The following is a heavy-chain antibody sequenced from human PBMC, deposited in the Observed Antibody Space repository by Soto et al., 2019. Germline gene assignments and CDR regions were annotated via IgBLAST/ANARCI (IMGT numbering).Heavy chain of an antibody. D-gene: IGHD3-3*01. CDR3: ATKPEYYDFWSGIDAFDI. Sequence: EVQLVESGGGLVKPGGSLRLSCAASGFTFSSYSMNWVRQAPGKGLEWVSSISSSSSYIYYADSVKGRFTISRDNAKNSLYLQMNSLRAEDTAVYYCATKPEYYDFWSGIDAFDIWGQGTMVTVSS. J-gene: IGHJ3*02. V-gene: IGHV3-21*01. CDR2: ISSSSSYI. CDR1: GFTFSSYS.